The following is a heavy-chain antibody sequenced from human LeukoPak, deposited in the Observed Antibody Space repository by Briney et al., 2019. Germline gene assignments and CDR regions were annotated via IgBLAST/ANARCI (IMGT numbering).Heavy chain of an antibody. Sequence: SVKVSCKASGGTFSSYAISWVRQAPGQGLEWMGRIIPILGIANYAQKFQGRVTITADKSTSTAYMELSSLRSEDTAVYYCARSWELSLYYFDYWGQGTLVTVSS. CDR3: ARSWELSLYYFDY. CDR2: IIPILGIA. D-gene: IGHD3-16*02. V-gene: IGHV1-69*04. J-gene: IGHJ4*02. CDR1: GGTFSSYA.